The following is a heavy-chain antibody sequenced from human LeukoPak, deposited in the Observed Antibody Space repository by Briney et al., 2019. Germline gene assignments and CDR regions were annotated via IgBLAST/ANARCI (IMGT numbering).Heavy chain of an antibody. CDR3: AKAYGDGFDY. V-gene: IGHV3-48*03. Sequence: GGSLRLSCAAPGFTFSSYEMNWVRQAPGKGLEWVSYISSSGSTIYYADSVKGRFTISRDNSKNTLYLQMNSLRAEDTAVYYCAKAYGDGFDYWGQGTLVTVSS. J-gene: IGHJ4*02. D-gene: IGHD4-17*01. CDR1: GFTFSSYE. CDR2: ISSSGSTI.